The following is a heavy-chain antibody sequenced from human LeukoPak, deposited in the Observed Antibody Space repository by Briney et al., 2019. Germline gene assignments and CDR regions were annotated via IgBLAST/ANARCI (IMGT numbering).Heavy chain of an antibody. CDR3: ARVLSYYDSSGYPPFD. D-gene: IGHD3-22*01. CDR2: IIPIFGTA. J-gene: IGHJ4*02. CDR1: GGTFSSYA. Sequence: SVEVSCKASGGTFSSYAISWVRQAPGQGLEWMGRIIPIFGTANYAQKFQGRVTITTDESTSTAYMELSSLRSEDTAVYYCARVLSYYDSSGYPPFDWGQGTLVTVSS. V-gene: IGHV1-69*05.